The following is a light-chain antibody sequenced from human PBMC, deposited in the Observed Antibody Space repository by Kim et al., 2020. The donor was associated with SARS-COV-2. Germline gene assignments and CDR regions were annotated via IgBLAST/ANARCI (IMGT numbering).Light chain of an antibody. V-gene: IGKV3-20*01. CDR1: EFVSSNY. Sequence: SPGETVTLSCRASEFVSSNYLAWYQQKPGQAPRLLISAASTRATGIPDRFSGSGSGTDFTLTISRLEAEDFAVYYCQQYGSPPITFGQGTRLEIK. CDR2: AAS. CDR3: QQYGSPPIT. J-gene: IGKJ5*01.